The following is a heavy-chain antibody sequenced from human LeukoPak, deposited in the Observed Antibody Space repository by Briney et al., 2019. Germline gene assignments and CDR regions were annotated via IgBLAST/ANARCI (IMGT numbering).Heavy chain of an antibody. CDR1: GGSISSSSYY. J-gene: IGHJ5*02. CDR2: IYYSGST. Sequence: PSETLSLTCTVSGGSISSSSYYWGWIRQPPGKGLEWIGYIYYSGSTNYNPSLKSRVTISVDTSKNQFSLKLSSVTAADTAVYYCARGTHSSSSPGCGPYGGCPWGQGTLVTVSS. V-gene: IGHV4-61*05. D-gene: IGHD6-6*01. CDR3: ARGTHSSSSPGCGPYGGCP.